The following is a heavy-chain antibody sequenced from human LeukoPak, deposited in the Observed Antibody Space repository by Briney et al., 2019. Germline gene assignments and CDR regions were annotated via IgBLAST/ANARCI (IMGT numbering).Heavy chain of an antibody. CDR3: ARDTAITGFDY. CDR2: ISGGGDPT. Sequence: GSLRLSCTASGFTFNNYVMSWVRQAPGKGLEWVSAISGGGDPTYYADSVKGRFTISRDNSKNTLYLQMNSLRAEDTAVYYCARDTAITGFDYWGQGTLVTVSS. J-gene: IGHJ4*02. V-gene: IGHV3-23*01. CDR1: GFTFNNYV. D-gene: IGHD5-24*01.